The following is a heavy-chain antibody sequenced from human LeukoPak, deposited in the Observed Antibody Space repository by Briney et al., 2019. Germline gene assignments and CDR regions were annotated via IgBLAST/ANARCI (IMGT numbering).Heavy chain of an antibody. Sequence: GGSLRLSCVGSGFTFGDAWISWVRQAPGKGLEWVGRIKSKIDGGTIDYAAPVKGRFTISRDDSRNTLYLQMNSLKTEDTAVYYCTTRRQDGCWGQGTLVTVS. CDR2: IKSKIDGGTI. CDR1: GFTFGDAW. V-gene: IGHV3-15*01. CDR3: TTRRQDGC. J-gene: IGHJ4*02. D-gene: IGHD6-25*01.